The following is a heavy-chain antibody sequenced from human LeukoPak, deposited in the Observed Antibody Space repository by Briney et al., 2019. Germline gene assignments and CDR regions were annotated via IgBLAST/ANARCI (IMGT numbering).Heavy chain of an antibody. CDR3: AKRKSGYFDY. D-gene: IGHD1-26*01. V-gene: IGHV3-33*06. CDR2: IWYDGSNK. Sequence: PGGSLRLSCAASGFTFGSYGMHWVRQAPGKGLEWVAVIWYDGSNKYYADSVKGRFTISRDNSKNTLYLQMDSLRAEDTAVYYCAKRKSGYFDYWGQGTLVTVSS. J-gene: IGHJ4*02. CDR1: GFTFGSYG.